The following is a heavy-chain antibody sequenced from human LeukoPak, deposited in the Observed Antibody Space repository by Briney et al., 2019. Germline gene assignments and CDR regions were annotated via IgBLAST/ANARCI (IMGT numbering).Heavy chain of an antibody. CDR2: ISYDGSNK. D-gene: IGHD5-12*01. CDR3: ARARGYSGYALGDY. V-gene: IGHV3-30*04. CDR1: GFTFSSYD. J-gene: IGHJ4*02. Sequence: GGSLRLSCAASGFTFSSYDMHWVRKAPGKGLEWVAVISYDGSNKYYADSVKGRFTISRDNSKNTLYLQMNSLRAEDTAVYYCARARGYSGYALGDYWGQETLVTVSS.